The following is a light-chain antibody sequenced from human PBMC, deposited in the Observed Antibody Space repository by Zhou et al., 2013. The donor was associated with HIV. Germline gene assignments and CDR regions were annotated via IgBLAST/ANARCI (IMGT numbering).Light chain of an antibody. J-gene: IGKJ1*01. CDR1: QSVSSSY. V-gene: IGKV3-20*01. Sequence: EIVLTQSPGTLSLSPGERATLSCRASQSVSSSYLAWYQQKPDQAPRLLIYGASSRATGIPDRFSGSGSGTDFTLTISRLEPEDFAVYYCQQYGDLPRTFGQGT. CDR2: GAS. CDR3: QQYGDLPRT.